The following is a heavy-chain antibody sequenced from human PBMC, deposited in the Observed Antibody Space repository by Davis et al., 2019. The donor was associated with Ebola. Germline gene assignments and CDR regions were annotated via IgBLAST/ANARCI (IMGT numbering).Heavy chain of an antibody. CDR3: AREKSSSESLDY. V-gene: IGHV1-18*01. J-gene: IGHJ4*02. CDR1: GYTFTSYG. Sequence: ASVKVSCKASGYTFTSYGISWVRQAPGQGLEWMGWISAYNGNTNYAQKLQGRVTMTRNTSISTAYMELSSLRSEDTAVYYCAREKSSSESLDYWGQGTLVTVSS. CDR2: ISAYNGNT. D-gene: IGHD6-6*01.